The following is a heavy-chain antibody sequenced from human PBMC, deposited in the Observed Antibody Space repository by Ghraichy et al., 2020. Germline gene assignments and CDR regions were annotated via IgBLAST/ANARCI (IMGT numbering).Heavy chain of an antibody. D-gene: IGHD5-18*01. CDR3: ATRYRQGQLWFDY. Sequence: SETLSLTCAVSGGSISSSNWWSWVRQPPGKGLEWIGEIYHSGSTNYNPSLKSRVTISVDKSKNQFSLKLSSVTAADTAVYYCATRYRQGQLWFDYWGQGTLVTVSS. CDR2: IYHSGST. CDR1: GGSISSSNW. J-gene: IGHJ4*02. V-gene: IGHV4-4*02.